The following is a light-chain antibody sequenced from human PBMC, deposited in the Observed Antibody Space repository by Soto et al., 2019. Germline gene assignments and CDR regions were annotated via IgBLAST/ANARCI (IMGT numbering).Light chain of an antibody. CDR1: SSDVGGYNY. V-gene: IGLV2-14*01. Sequence: QSVLTQPASVSGSPGQSITISCTGTSSDVGGYNYVSWYQQHPGKAPKLMIYDVSNRPSGVSNRFSGSKSGNTASLTISGLQAEDEADYYCSSYTSSSTRGVFGTGTKATVL. CDR2: DVS. CDR3: SSYTSSSTRGV. J-gene: IGLJ1*01.